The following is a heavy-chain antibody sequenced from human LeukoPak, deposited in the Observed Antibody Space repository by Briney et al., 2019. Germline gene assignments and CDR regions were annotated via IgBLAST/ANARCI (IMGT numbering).Heavy chain of an antibody. Sequence: GGSLRLSCAASGFTFSAYEMNWVRQAPGKGLDWVSRVDTDGSSTYYAASVRGRFTISRDNAKNTLYLQMHSLRAEDTALYYCVRDTGIREAFDIWGQGTTVTVSS. CDR2: VDTDGSST. CDR1: GFTFSAYE. V-gene: IGHV3-74*01. D-gene: IGHD3-10*01. CDR3: VRDTGIREAFDI. J-gene: IGHJ3*02.